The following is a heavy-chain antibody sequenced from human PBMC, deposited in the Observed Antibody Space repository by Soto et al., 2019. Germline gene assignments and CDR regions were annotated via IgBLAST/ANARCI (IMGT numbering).Heavy chain of an antibody. J-gene: IGHJ4*02. Sequence: SVKVSCKASGGTFSSYAISWVRQAPGQGLEWMGGIIPIFGTANYAQKFQGRVTITADESTSTAYMELSSLRSEDTAVYYCAALYVRGYSYGAEESFDYWGQGTLVTVSS. CDR1: GGTFSSYA. CDR3: AALYVRGYSYGAEESFDY. CDR2: IIPIFGTA. V-gene: IGHV1-69*13. D-gene: IGHD5-18*01.